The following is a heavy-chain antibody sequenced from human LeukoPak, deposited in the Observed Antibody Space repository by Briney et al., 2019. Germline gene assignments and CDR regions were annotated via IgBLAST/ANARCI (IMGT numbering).Heavy chain of an antibody. V-gene: IGHV1-24*01. CDR3: ARPAGYSGYDLIY. J-gene: IGHJ4*02. CDR1: GYTLTELS. D-gene: IGHD5-12*01. CDR2: FDPEDGET. Sequence: ASVKLSCKVSGYTLTELSMHWVRQAPGKGLEWMGGFDPEDGETIYAQKFQGRVTMTEDTSTDTAYMELSSLSSEDTAVYYCARPAGYSGYDLIYWGQKAVVTVSS.